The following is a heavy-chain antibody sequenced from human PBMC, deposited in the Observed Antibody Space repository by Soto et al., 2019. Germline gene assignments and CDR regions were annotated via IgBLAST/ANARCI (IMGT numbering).Heavy chain of an antibody. Sequence: QVQLVQSGGEVKKPGASVKVSCQASGYTFSDYAISWVRQAPGQGLEWMGWISASTRNTDQAQNFQGRVIMTLDTSTNTGYMELRSLRSDDTAVYYCVRCYCSVGSCYACWHFDLWGPGTLVTVSS. V-gene: IGHV1-18*01. CDR2: ISASTRNT. J-gene: IGHJ2*01. CDR1: GYTFSDYA. CDR3: VRCYCSVGSCYACWHFDL. D-gene: IGHD2-15*01.